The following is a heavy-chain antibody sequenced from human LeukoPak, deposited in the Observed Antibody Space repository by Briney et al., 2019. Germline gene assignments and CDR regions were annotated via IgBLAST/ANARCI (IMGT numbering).Heavy chain of an antibody. V-gene: IGHV4-34*01. J-gene: IGHJ4*02. D-gene: IGHD1-14*01. Sequence: PSETLSLTCAVYGGSFSGYYWSCLRQPPGKGLEWIGEINHSGSTNYNPSLKSRVTISVDTSKNQFSLKLSSVTAADTAVYYCARGPLSGDPYRSWGQGTLVTVSS. CDR1: GGSFSGYY. CDR3: ARGPLSGDPYRS. CDR2: INHSGST.